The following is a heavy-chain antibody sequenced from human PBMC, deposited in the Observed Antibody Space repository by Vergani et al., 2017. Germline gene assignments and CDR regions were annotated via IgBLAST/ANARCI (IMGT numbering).Heavy chain of an antibody. CDR3: SRSWCSSTSCYLYYYYGMDV. V-gene: IGHV1-18*01. D-gene: IGHD2-2*01. CDR2: ISAYNGNT. Sequence: QVQLVQSGAEVKKPGASVKVSCKASGYTFTSYGISWVRQAPGQGLEWMGWISAYNGNTNYAQKLQGRVTMTTDTSTSTAYMELRSLRSDDTAVYYCSRSWCSSTSCYLYYYYGMDVWGQGTTVTVSS. J-gene: IGHJ6*02. CDR1: GYTFTSYG.